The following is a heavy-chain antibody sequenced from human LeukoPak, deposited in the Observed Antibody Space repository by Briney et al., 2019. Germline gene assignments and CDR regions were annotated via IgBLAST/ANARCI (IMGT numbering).Heavy chain of an antibody. D-gene: IGHD3-10*01. CDR1: GFTFSSYS. Sequence: GGSLRLSCAASGFTFSSYSMNWVRQAPGKGLEWVSSISSSSSYIYYADSVKGRFTISRDNAKNSLYLQMNSLRAEDTAVYYCASLPMVRGVIVDYWGQGTLVTVSS. V-gene: IGHV3-21*01. CDR2: ISSSSSYI. CDR3: ASLPMVRGVIVDY. J-gene: IGHJ4*02.